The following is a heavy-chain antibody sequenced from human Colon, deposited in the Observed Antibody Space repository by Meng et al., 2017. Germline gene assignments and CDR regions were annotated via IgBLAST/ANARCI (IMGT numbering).Heavy chain of an antibody. CDR1: GFSFDDSP. CDR3: TCQSGGRPY. Sequence: GASLKISCAASGFSFDDSPMNWVRQAPGKGLEWVGFIRSKAFGGTIEHAASVKARFTIPTDDSKSIAYLQMNSLKIEDTAIYYCTCQSGGRPYWGQGTLVTVSS. CDR2: IRSKAFGGTI. J-gene: IGHJ4*02. V-gene: IGHV3-49*02. D-gene: IGHD1-26*01.